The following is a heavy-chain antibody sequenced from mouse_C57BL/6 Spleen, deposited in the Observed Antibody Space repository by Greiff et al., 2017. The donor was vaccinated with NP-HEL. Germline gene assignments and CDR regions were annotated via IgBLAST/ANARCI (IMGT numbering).Heavy chain of an antibody. D-gene: IGHD2-4*01. CDR3: ERDDYDGGYAMDY. J-gene: IGHJ4*01. V-gene: IGHV3-6*01. Sequence: EVQLQESGPGLVKPSQSLSLTCSVTGYSITSGYYWNWIRQFPGNKLEWMGYISYDGSNNYNPSLKNRTSITRDTSKNQSFLKLKSVTTEDTATYYCERDDYDGGYAMDYWGQGTSVTVSS. CDR1: GYSITSGYY. CDR2: ISYDGSN.